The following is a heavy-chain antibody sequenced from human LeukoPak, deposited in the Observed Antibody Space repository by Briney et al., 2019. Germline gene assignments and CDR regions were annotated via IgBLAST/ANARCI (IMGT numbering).Heavy chain of an antibody. CDR1: GFTFSSYA. CDR2: ISGSGGST. V-gene: IGHV3-23*01. J-gene: IGHJ3*02. CDR3: ARIPRAARPPGAFDI. Sequence: PGGSLRLSCAASGFTFSSYAMSWARQAPGKGLEWVSAISGSGGSTYYADSVKGRFTISRDNSKNTLYLQMNSLRAEDTAVYYCARIPRAARPPGAFDIWGQGTMVTVSS. D-gene: IGHD6-6*01.